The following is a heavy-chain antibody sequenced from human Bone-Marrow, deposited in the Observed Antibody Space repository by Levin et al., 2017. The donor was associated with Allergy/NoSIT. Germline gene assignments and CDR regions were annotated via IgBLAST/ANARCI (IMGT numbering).Heavy chain of an antibody. CDR2: ISYDESME. V-gene: IGHV3-30*04. CDR3: ARYLITFGGATWAFDM. CDR1: GFVFSRHA. D-gene: IGHD3-16*01. Sequence: GGSLRLSCVASGFVFSRHAMHWVRQAPGKGLEWLAVISYDESMEYVADSVKGRFSISRDNARNTLNLQINSLRIDDTATYYCARYLITFGGATWAFDMWGQGTLIIVSS. J-gene: IGHJ3*02.